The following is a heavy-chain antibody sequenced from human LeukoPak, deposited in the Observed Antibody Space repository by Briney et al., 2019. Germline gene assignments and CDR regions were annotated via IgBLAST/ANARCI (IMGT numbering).Heavy chain of an antibody. CDR1: GGTFSSYT. J-gene: IGHJ4*02. CDR3: ARDALSGRSSGWNLYFDY. CDR2: IIPILGIA. D-gene: IGHD6-19*01. Sequence: SVKVSCKASGGTFSSYTISWVRQAPGQGLEWMGRIIPILGIANYAQKFQGRVTITADKSTSTAYMELSSLRSEDTAVYYCARDALSGRSSGWNLYFDYWGQGTLVTVSS. V-gene: IGHV1-69*04.